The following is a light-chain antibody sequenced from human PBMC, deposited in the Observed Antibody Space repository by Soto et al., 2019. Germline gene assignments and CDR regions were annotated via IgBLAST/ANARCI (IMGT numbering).Light chain of an antibody. Sequence: DIQMTQSPSSLSPSVGYRVTITCRASQDITSYLAWYQQKPRKVPKLLIYAASTLQSGVPSRFSGSGSGTEFTLTISSLQPEDVATYYCLGYDSAPTWTFGQGTRLEIK. V-gene: IGKV1-27*01. CDR2: AAS. CDR1: QDITSY. CDR3: LGYDSAPTWT. J-gene: IGKJ1*01.